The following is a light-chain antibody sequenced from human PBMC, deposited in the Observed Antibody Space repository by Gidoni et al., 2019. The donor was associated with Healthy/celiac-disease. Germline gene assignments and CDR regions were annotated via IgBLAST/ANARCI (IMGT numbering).Light chain of an antibody. Sequence: QSPLTQPPSASASTAQSVTISCTGTSSDVGGYNFVSWYQQHPGKAPKLMIYEVSKRPSGVPDRFSGSKSGNTASLTVSGLQAEDESEYYCTSYAGSNILVFGGGTKLTVL. J-gene: IGLJ2*01. CDR2: EVS. V-gene: IGLV2-8*01. CDR3: TSYAGSNILV. CDR1: SSDVGGYNF.